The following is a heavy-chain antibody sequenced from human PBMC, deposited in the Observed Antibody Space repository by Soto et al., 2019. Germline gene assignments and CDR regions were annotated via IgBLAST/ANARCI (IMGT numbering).Heavy chain of an antibody. D-gene: IGHD6-19*01. CDR2: ISGGGGT. CDR3: AKEEALVGIPIFDS. J-gene: IGHJ4*02. CDR1: GFTFSTYA. V-gene: IGHV3-23*01. Sequence: GGSLRLSCAASGFTFSTYAVSWVRQAPGKGPEWVSGISGGGGTYYADSVKGRFAISRDNSNNTSYLQMNSLRAEDTAVYYCAKEEALVGIPIFDSWGQGVLVTVSS.